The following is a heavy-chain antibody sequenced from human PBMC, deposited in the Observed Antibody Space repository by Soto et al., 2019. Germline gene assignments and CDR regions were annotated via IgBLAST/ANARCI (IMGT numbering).Heavy chain of an antibody. V-gene: IGHV4-39*01. CDR3: ARHLRRFYAFDI. J-gene: IGHJ3*02. CDR2: IYYSGST. Sequence: QLQLQESDPGLVKPSETLSLTCTVSGGSISSSSYYWGWIRQPPGKGLEWIGSIYYSGSTYYNPSLKSRVTISVDTSKNQFSLKLSSVTAADTAVYYCARHLRRFYAFDIWGQGTMVTVSS. CDR1: GGSISSSSYY.